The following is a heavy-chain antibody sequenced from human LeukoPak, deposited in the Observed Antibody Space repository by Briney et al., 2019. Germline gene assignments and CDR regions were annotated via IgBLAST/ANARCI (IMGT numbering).Heavy chain of an antibody. D-gene: IGHD1-26*01. Sequence: SETLSLTCTVSAYSISNGFLWGWIRPPPGKGLEWIGSIYHSGTTYYNPSLKSRVTMSVDTSKNQFSLKLSSVTAADTAVYYCTRLSHVAGAAKVSWFDPWGQGTLVTVSS. CDR2: IYHSGTT. CDR1: AYSISNGFL. CDR3: TRLSHVAGAAKVSWFDP. V-gene: IGHV4-38-2*02. J-gene: IGHJ5*02.